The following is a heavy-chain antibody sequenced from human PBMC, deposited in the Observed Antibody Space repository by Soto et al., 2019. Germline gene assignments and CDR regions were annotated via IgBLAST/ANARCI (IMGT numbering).Heavy chain of an antibody. J-gene: IGHJ5*02. D-gene: IGHD2-15*01. CDR3: ARDGYCSGGSCYSGWFDP. CDR2: INPNSGGT. CDR1: GCTFTGYY. V-gene: IGHV1-2*02. Sequence: GASVKVSCKASGCTFTGYYMHWVRQAPGQGLEWMGWINPNSGGTNYAQKFQGRATMTRDTSISTAYMELSRLRSDDTAVYYCARDGYCSGGSCYSGWFDPWGQGTLVTVSS.